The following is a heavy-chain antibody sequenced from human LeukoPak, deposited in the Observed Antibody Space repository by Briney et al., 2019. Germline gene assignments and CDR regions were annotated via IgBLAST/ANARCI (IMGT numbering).Heavy chain of an antibody. CDR2: ISSSSSYI. V-gene: IGHV3-21*01. Sequence: GGPLRLSCAASGFTFSSYSMNWVRQAPGKGLEWVSSISSSSSYIYYADSVKGRFTISRDNAKNSLYLQMNSLRAEDTAVYYCARGYCGGDCYNNFDYWGQGTLVTVSS. J-gene: IGHJ4*02. CDR3: ARGYCGGDCYNNFDY. CDR1: GFTFSSYS. D-gene: IGHD2-21*01.